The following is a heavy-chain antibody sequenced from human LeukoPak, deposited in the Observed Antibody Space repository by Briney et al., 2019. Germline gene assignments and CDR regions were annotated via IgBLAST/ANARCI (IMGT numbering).Heavy chain of an antibody. CDR1: GFTFSTYG. CDR3: AKDGGEYYDILTGYYPRLYYMDV. V-gene: IGHV3-23*01. CDR2: ISGTGGST. Sequence: GGSLRLSCVASGFTFSTYGMSWVRQAPGKGLEWVSAISGTGGSTYYADSVKGRFTISRDNSKNTLYLQMNSLRAEDTAVYYCAKDGGEYYDILTGYYPRLYYMDVWGKGTTVTISS. D-gene: IGHD3-9*01. J-gene: IGHJ6*03.